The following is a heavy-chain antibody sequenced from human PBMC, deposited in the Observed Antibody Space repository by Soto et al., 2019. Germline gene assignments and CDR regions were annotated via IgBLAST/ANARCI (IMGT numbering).Heavy chain of an antibody. J-gene: IGHJ5*02. CDR2: IWYDGSYK. CDR3: ARDAASGSYFSWFDP. D-gene: IGHD1-26*01. V-gene: IGHV3-33*01. Sequence: QVQLVESGGGVVQPGRSLRLSCAASGFTFSSYGMHWVRQAPGKGLEWVAVIWYDGSYKYYADSVKGRFTISRDNSKTTLYMQMTSLRAEDTAVYYCARDAASGSYFSWFDPWGQGTLVTVSS. CDR1: GFTFSSYG.